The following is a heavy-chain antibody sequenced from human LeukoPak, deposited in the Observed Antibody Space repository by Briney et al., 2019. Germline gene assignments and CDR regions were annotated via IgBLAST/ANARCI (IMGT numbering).Heavy chain of an antibody. D-gene: IGHD4-23*01. V-gene: IGHV4-61*02. Sequence: PSETLSLTYTVSGDSISRGTYWWSWIRQPAGKGLEWIGRVYTSGTTNYNPSLKSRVTILVDSSNNQFSLKLSSVTAADTAVYYCAREKKGNSYDFWGQGTLVTVSS. J-gene: IGHJ4*02. CDR1: GDSISRGTYW. CDR3: AREKKGNSYDF. CDR2: VYTSGTT.